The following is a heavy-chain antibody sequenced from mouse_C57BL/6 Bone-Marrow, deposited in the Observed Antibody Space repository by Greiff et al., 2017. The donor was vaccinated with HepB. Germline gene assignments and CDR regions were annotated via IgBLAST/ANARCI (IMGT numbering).Heavy chain of an antibody. CDR3: ARWGYYYGT. CDR1: GYTFTSYW. D-gene: IGHD1-1*01. J-gene: IGHJ3*01. CDR2: IDPSDSYT. V-gene: IGHV1-50*01. Sequence: QVQLQQPGAELVKPGASVKLSCKASGYTFTSYWMQWVKQRPGQGLEWIGEIDPSDSYTNYTQKFKGKATLTVDTSSSTADMQFSSLTSDDSAVYYWARWGYYYGTWGQGTLVTVSA.